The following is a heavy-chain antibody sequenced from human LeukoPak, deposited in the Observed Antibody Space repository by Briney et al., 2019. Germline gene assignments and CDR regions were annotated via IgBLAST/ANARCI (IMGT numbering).Heavy chain of an antibody. CDR1: GYTLTELS. V-gene: IGHV1-24*01. CDR2: FDPEDGET. D-gene: IGHD2-8*02. Sequence: GASVKVSCKVSGYTLTELSMHWVRQAPGKGLEWMGGFDPEDGETIYAQKFQGRVTMTEDTSTDTAYMELSSLRSEDTAVYYCATEVAVVGYDSPAEEPNAAFDIWGQGTMVTVSS. CDR3: ATEVAVVGYDSPAEEPNAAFDI. J-gene: IGHJ3*02.